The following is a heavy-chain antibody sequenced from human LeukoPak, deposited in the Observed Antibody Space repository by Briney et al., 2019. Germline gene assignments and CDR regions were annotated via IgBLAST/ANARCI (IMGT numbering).Heavy chain of an antibody. V-gene: IGHV1-69*04. D-gene: IGHD5-18*01. CDR3: ATEFGYSYGRDI. CDR1: GGTFSSYA. Sequence: SVKVSCKASGGTFSSYAISWVRQAPGQGLEWMGRIIPILGIANYAQKFQGRVTITADKSTSTAYMELSSLRSEDTAVYYCATEFGYSYGRDIWGQGTMVTVSS. J-gene: IGHJ3*02. CDR2: IIPILGIA.